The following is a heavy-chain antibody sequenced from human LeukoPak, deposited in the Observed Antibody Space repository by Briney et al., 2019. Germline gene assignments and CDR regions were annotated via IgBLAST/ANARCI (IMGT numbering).Heavy chain of an antibody. D-gene: IGHD4-23*01. CDR3: AITRGFGGLDAFDI. CDR1: GGSISSSSYY. Sequence: SETLSLTCTVSGGSISSSSYYWGWIRQPPGKGLEWIGSIYYSGSTYYNPSLKSRVTISVDTSKNQFSLKLSSVTAADTAVYYCAITRGFGGLDAFDIWGQGTMVTVSS. J-gene: IGHJ3*02. V-gene: IGHV4-39*01. CDR2: IYYSGST.